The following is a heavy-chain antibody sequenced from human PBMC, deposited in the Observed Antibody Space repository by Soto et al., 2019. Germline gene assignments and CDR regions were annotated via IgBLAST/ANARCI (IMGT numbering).Heavy chain of an antibody. Sequence: QVQLQESGPGLVKPSETLSLTCTVSGGSISSYYWSWIRQPAGKGLEWIGRIYTSGSTNYNPSLKSRVTMSVDTSKNQFSLKLSSVTAADTAVYYCARDATYYDFPQNWFDPWGQGTLVTVSS. CDR1: GGSISSYY. V-gene: IGHV4-4*07. CDR2: IYTSGST. D-gene: IGHD3-3*01. CDR3: ARDATYYDFPQNWFDP. J-gene: IGHJ5*02.